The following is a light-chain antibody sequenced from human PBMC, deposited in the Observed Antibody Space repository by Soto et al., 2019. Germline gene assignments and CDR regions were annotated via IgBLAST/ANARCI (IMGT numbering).Light chain of an antibody. Sequence: EIVLTQSPGTLSLSPGERATLSCRASQSISSSYLAWYQQKPGQAPRLLVYCTSSRATGIPDRFSGSGSGTDFTLTISRLEPEDFAVYYCQQYGSSRFTFGPVTNVDIK. V-gene: IGKV3-20*01. CDR2: CTS. CDR3: QQYGSSRFT. J-gene: IGKJ3*01. CDR1: QSISSSY.